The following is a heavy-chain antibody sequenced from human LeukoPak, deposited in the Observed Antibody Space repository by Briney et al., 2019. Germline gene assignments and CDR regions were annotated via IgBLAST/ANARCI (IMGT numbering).Heavy chain of an antibody. CDR3: ARTFSCSGGSCYSPFDY. D-gene: IGHD2-15*01. V-gene: IGHV1-8*01. J-gene: IGHJ4*02. Sequence: ASVKVSCKASGYTFTSYDINWVRQATGQGLEWMGWMNPNSGNTGYAQKLQGRVTMTRNTSISTAYMELSSLRSEDTAVYYCARTFSCSGGSCYSPFDYWGQGTLVTVSS. CDR1: GYTFTSYD. CDR2: MNPNSGNT.